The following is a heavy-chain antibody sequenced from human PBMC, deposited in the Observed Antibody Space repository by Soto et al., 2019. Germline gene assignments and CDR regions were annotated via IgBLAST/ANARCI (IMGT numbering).Heavy chain of an antibody. J-gene: IGHJ6*02. D-gene: IGHD1-26*01. Sequence: VVSLGISGAASGFTFSSYAMSWVRQAPGEGLEWVSTISGSGGNAYYADSVKGRFSISRDNSKNTLRLQMNSLRADDTAVYYCAKDGASGSYPPYYYFGMDVWGQGTTVTVSS. CDR1: GFTFSSYA. CDR2: ISGSGGNA. CDR3: AKDGASGSYPPYYYFGMDV. V-gene: IGHV3-23*01.